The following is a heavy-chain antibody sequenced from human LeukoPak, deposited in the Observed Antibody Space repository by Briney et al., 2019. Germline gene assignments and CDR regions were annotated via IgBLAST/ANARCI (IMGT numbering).Heavy chain of an antibody. CDR3: AKDTYGSSGYYAY. J-gene: IGHJ4*02. CDR2: MSYDGSNK. D-gene: IGHD3-22*01. Sequence: GGSLRLSCAASGFTFTTYAIHWVRQAPGKGLEWVAVMSYDGSNKSYADSVKGRFTISRDNSKNTLYLQMNSLRAEDTAVYYCAKDTYGSSGYYAYWGQGTLVTVSS. V-gene: IGHV3-30*07. CDR1: GFTFTTYA.